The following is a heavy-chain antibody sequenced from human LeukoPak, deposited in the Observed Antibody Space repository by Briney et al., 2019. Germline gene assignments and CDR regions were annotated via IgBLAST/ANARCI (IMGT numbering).Heavy chain of an antibody. J-gene: IGHJ6*02. Sequence: PERSLRLSCAASGFTFSSYAMHWVRQAPGKGLEWVSAISGSGGSIYYADSVKGRFTISRDNSKNTLYLQMNSLRAEDTAVYYCAKKWEVLRRGSYYYGMDVWGQGTTVTVSS. D-gene: IGHD1-26*01. CDR3: AKKWEVLRRGSYYYGMDV. CDR1: GFTFSSYA. CDR2: ISGSGGSI. V-gene: IGHV3-23*01.